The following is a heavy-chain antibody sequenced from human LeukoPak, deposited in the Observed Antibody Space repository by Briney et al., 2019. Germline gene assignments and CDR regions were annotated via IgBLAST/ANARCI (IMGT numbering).Heavy chain of an antibody. D-gene: IGHD6-13*01. V-gene: IGHV4-39*01. J-gene: IGHJ4*02. Sequence: SETLSLTCTVSGGSISSSSYYWGWIRQPPGKGLEWIGSIYYSGSTYYNPSLKSRVTISVDTSKNQFSLKLSSVTAADTAVYYCARPQYSSSWTNFDYWGQGTLVTVSS. CDR3: ARPQYSSSWTNFDY. CDR2: IYYSGST. CDR1: GGSISSSSYY.